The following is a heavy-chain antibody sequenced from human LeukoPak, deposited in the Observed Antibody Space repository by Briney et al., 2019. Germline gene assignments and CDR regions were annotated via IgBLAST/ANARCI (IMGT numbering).Heavy chain of an antibody. CDR1: GYTFPGYY. Sequence: ASVKVSCKACGYTFPGYYMHWVGQAPGQGLAWMGWINSKSGGTNHAQKFEGRVTMSRDTSISTAHMELSRLRSDDRAVYYCARRVGDLAGYWGQASLATVRS. D-gene: IGHD2-21*02. J-gene: IGHJ4*02. CDR2: INSKSGGT. V-gene: IGHV1-2*02. CDR3: ARRVGDLAGY.